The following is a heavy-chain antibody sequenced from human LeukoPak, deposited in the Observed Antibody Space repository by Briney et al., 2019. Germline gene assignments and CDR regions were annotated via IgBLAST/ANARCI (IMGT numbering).Heavy chain of an antibody. CDR1: GGSISSGSYY. Sequence: SQTLSLTCTVSGGSISSGSYYWSWIRQPAGKGLEWIGRIYTSGSTNYNPSLKSRVTISVDTSKNQFSLKLSSVTAPDTAGYYWARDALQGYSYGFFDYWGQGTLVTVSP. V-gene: IGHV4-61*02. D-gene: IGHD5-18*01. CDR3: ARDALQGYSYGFFDY. J-gene: IGHJ4*02. CDR2: IYTSGST.